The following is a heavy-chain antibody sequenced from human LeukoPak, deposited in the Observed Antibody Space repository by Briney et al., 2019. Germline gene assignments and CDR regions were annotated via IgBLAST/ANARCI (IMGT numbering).Heavy chain of an antibody. D-gene: IGHD3-22*01. J-gene: IGHJ6*02. CDR2: IIPILGIA. Sequence: SVKVSCKASGGTFSSYAISWVRQAPGQGLEWVGRIIPILGIANYAQKFQGRVTITADKSTSTAYMGLSSLRSEDTAVYYCASPIPRYYYDSSGPHYYGMDVWGQGTTVTVSS. CDR3: ASPIPRYYYDSSGPHYYGMDV. V-gene: IGHV1-69*04. CDR1: GGTFSSYA.